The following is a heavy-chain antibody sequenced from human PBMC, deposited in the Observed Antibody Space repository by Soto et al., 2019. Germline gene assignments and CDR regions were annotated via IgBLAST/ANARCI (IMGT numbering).Heavy chain of an antibody. V-gene: IGHV4-39*01. CDR3: ARLDNTGAYQSFDY. Sequence: QLQLQESGPGLVKPSETLSLTCSVSGGSIDSCNYYWGWIRQPPGKDLEWIGSICYTGNTFYNPSPKGWVPISVDTARNQFSLRPSSGAAGDTAVYYCARLDNTGAYQSFDYWGQGTLITVSS. D-gene: IGHD7-27*01. CDR1: GGSIDSCNYY. CDR2: ICYTGNT. J-gene: IGHJ4*02.